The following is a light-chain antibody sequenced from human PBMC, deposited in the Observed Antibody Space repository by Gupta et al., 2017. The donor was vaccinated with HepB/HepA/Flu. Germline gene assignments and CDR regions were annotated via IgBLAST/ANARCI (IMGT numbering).Light chain of an antibody. J-gene: IGLJ3*02. CDR3: QVWDNRAVV. CDR2: EDN. Sequence: SYELTQPPSVSASPGQTATITCTGTGVVTKYTYWYQQRPGQNPLLVIYEDNKRASGIPELFSGSSSGSTATLTISGTQAMDEADYFCQVWDNRAVVFGGGTKVTVL. CDR1: GVVTKY. V-gene: IGLV3-1*01.